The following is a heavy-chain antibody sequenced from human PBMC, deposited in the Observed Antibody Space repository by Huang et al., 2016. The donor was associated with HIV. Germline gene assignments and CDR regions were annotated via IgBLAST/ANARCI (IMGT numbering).Heavy chain of an antibody. V-gene: IGHV3-23*01. CDR1: GFTFIDFA. J-gene: IGHJ4*02. D-gene: IGHD4-17*01. CDR3: AKDPSSPYGDSYFEQ. CDR2: IRGSGHRT. Sequence: ELQLLESGVGLVQPGGSLRLSCAASGFTFIDFAMSWVRQATGKGMEWVSAIRGSGHRTYDADAVKGRFTISRDNSKNTLYLQMNKLRVEDTAVYFCAKDPSSPYGDSYFEQWGQGTLVTVSP.